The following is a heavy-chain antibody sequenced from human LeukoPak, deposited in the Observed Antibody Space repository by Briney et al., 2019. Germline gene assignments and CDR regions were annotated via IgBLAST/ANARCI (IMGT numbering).Heavy chain of an antibody. V-gene: IGHV3-23*01. CDR1: GFTFSSYA. CDR3: AKDRPPKYSSSWYGFQH. Sequence: GGSLRLSCAASGFTFSSYAMSWVRQAPGKGLEWVSAISGSGGSTYYADSVKGRFTISRDNSKNTLYLQMNSLRAEDTAVYYCAKDRPPKYSSSWYGFQHWGQGTLVTVSS. CDR2: ISGSGGST. D-gene: IGHD6-13*01. J-gene: IGHJ1*01.